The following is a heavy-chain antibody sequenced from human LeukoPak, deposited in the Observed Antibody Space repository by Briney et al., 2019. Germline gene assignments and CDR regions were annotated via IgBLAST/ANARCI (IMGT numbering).Heavy chain of an antibody. CDR2: VYYSGST. CDR1: GGSVSSSNW. V-gene: IGHV4-39*01. CDR3: ARQEEIVVTNWFDP. D-gene: IGHD3-22*01. J-gene: IGHJ5*02. Sequence: SETLSLTCAVSGGSVSSSNWWSWVRQPPGKGLEWIGSVYYSGSTYYNPSLKSRVTISVDTSKNQFSLKLASVTAADTAVYYCARQEEIVVTNWFDPWGQGTLVTVSS.